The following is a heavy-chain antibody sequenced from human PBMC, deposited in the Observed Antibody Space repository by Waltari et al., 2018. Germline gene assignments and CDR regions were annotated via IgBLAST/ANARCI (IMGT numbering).Heavy chain of an antibody. Sequence: QVQLVQSGAEVKKPGASVKVSCTASGYTFTSYAMHWVRQAPGQRLEWMGWINAGNCNTKYSQKFQGRVTITRDTSASTAYMELSSLRSEDTAVYYCARSDSSGYYYYYGMDVWGQGTTVTVSS. CDR2: INAGNCNT. V-gene: IGHV1-3*01. D-gene: IGHD3-22*01. CDR3: ARSDSSGYYYYYGMDV. J-gene: IGHJ6*02. CDR1: GYTFTSYA.